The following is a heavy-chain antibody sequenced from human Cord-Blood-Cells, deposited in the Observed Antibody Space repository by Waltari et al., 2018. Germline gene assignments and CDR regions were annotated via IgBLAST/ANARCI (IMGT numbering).Heavy chain of an antibody. Sequence: EVQLVESGGGLVKPGGSLRLSCAASGFTFSSYSMNWVRQAPGKEQAWGSSISRSSSYRDYADSVKGRFTIARDNAKNSLYLQMNSRRAEDTAVYYCARDKGSSGWSDYWGQGTLVTVSS. J-gene: IGHJ4*02. CDR3: ARDKGSSGWSDY. CDR1: GFTFSSYS. CDR2: ISRSSSYR. D-gene: IGHD6-6*01. V-gene: IGHV3-21*01.